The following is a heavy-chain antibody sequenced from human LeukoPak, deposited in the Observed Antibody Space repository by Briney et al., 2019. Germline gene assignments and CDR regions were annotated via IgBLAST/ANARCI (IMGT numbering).Heavy chain of an antibody. D-gene: IGHD3-10*01. CDR2: ISWNSGNI. V-gene: IGHV3-9*03. CDR3: AEGGGGYSYYYYMDV. CDR1: GLSFDDYA. J-gene: IGHJ6*03. Sequence: GRSLRLSCAVSGLSFDDYAMPWVRQPPGKGLEWVLGISWNSGNIGYPSSVKGRFTISRDHTKNSLYRQLYGLSAEDMALYYCAEGGGGYSYYYYMDVWGKGTTVTVSS.